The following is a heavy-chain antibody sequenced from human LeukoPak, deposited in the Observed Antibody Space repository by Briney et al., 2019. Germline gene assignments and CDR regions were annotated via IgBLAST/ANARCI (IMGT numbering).Heavy chain of an antibody. CDR2: IYYSGTT. CDR3: ARVLPVPAAHYVDY. V-gene: IGHV4-59*01. Sequence: PSETLSLTCTVSGGSISSYYWSWIRQPPGKGLEWIGYIYYSGTTNYNPSLKSRVTISVDTSKNQFSLKLSSVTAADTAVYYCARVLPVPAAHYVDYWGQGTLVTVSS. D-gene: IGHD2-2*01. J-gene: IGHJ4*02. CDR1: GGSISSYY.